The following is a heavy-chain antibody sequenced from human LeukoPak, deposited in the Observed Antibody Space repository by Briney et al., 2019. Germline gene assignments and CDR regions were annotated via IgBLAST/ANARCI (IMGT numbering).Heavy chain of an antibody. J-gene: IGHJ4*02. Sequence: WASVTVSCKASGYTFTSYYMHWVRQAPGQGLEWMGIINPSGGSTSYAQKFQGRVTMTRDMSTSTVYMELRSLRSEDTAVYYCARDLEYDSSGYYANTFDYWGQGTLVTVSS. CDR2: INPSGGST. CDR1: GYTFTSYY. D-gene: IGHD3-22*01. V-gene: IGHV1-46*01. CDR3: ARDLEYDSSGYYANTFDY.